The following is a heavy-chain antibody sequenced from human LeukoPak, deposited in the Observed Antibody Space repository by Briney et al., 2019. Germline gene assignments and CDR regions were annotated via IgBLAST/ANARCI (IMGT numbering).Heavy chain of an antibody. CDR3: ARLYAGTRPPDY. V-gene: IGHV4-39*01. Sequence: SETLSLTCTVTGGSISSSTYYWGWIRQPPGKGLEWIGSIFYSGNTYYNPSLKSRVTISVDTSKSQFSLKLSSVTAADTAVYYCARLYAGTRPPDYWGQGTLVTVSS. CDR2: IFYSGNT. D-gene: IGHD2-2*02. J-gene: IGHJ4*02. CDR1: GGSISSSTYY.